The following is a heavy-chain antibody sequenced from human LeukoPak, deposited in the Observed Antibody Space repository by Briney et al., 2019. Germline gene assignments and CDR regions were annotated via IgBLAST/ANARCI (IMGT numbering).Heavy chain of an antibody. D-gene: IGHD3-22*01. CDR3: AKASYLSSGS. CDR1: GGSFRDYY. Sequence: SDTLSLTCAVYGGSFRDYYWSWIRQPPGKGVEWIGEINHSGSTNYNPSLKSRVTISLDTSKNQFSLRLTSVTAADTAVYYCAKASYLSSGSWGQGILVAVSS. V-gene: IGHV4-34*01. CDR2: INHSGST. J-gene: IGHJ3*01.